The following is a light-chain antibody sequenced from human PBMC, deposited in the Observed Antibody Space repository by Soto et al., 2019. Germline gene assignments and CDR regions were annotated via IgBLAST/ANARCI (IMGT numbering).Light chain of an antibody. CDR3: QQYNSWPSRT. V-gene: IGKV3-15*01. CDR2: GAS. J-gene: IGKJ1*01. Sequence: VMTQSPATRSVSPWERATLSCRASQSVTTNLAWYQQRPGQAPRLLIYGASTRAANIPARFSGSGSETEFTLTISRLQSEDFAIYYCQQYNSWPSRTFGQGTKVDIK. CDR1: QSVTTN.